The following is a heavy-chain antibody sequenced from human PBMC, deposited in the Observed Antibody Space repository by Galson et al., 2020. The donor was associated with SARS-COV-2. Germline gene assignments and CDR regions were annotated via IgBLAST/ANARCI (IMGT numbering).Heavy chain of an antibody. Sequence: ETSETLSLTCTVSGGSISGYHWSWIRQPPGKGLEWIGYIYYSGSTNYNPSLKSRVTISVDTSKNQFSLKLSSVTAADTAAYYGARDLQWDGGRGGLDYWGQGTLVTVSS. D-gene: IGHD3-10*01. CDR1: GGSISGYH. CDR2: IYYSGST. J-gene: IGHJ4*02. CDR3: ARDLQWDGGRGGLDY. V-gene: IGHV4-59*01.